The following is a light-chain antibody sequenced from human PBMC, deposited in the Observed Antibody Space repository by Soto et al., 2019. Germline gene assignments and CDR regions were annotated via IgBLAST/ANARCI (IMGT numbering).Light chain of an antibody. Sequence: QPVLTQSPSASASLGASVKLTCTLSSGYSRNAIAWHQQQPEKGPRYLMTLNSDGSHTKGDGIPDRFSGSSSGAERHLTISSLQSGDEADYYCQTWGTGIELYGGGTKLPVL. CDR3: QTWGTGIEL. CDR2: LNSDGSH. V-gene: IGLV4-69*01. CDR1: SGYSRNA. J-gene: IGLJ3*02.